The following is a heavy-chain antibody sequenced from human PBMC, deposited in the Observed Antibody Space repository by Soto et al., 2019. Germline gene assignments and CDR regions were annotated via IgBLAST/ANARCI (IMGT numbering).Heavy chain of an antibody. CDR2: IIPIFGTA. V-gene: IGHV1-69*13. J-gene: IGHJ4*02. Sequence: SVKVSCKASGGTFSSYAISWVRQAPGQGLEWMGGIIPIFGTANYAQKFQGRVTITADESTSTACMELSSLRSEDTAVYYCARGYCSGGSCQPQQYFDYWGQGTLVTVYS. CDR3: ARGYCSGGSCQPQQYFDY. D-gene: IGHD2-15*01. CDR1: GGTFSSYA.